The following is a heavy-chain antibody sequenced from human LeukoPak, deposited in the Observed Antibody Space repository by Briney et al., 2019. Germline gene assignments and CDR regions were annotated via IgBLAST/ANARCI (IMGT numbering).Heavy chain of an antibody. CDR1: GFTFSSYA. CDR2: ISYDGSNK. D-gene: IGHD1-26*01. V-gene: IGHV3-30-3*01. CDR3: ARVGLSGSSVYVDY. J-gene: IGHJ4*02. Sequence: GGSLRLSCAASGFTFSSYAMHWVRQAPGKGLEWVAVISYDGSNKYYADSVKGRFTISRDNSKNTLYLQMNSLRAEDTAVYYCARVGLSGSSVYVDYWGQGTLVTVSS.